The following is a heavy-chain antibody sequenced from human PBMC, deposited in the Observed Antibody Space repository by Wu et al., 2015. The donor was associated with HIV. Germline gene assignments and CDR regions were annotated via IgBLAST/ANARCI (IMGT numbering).Heavy chain of an antibody. CDR2: ISAYNGNT. CDR3: ARTYYYDSSGYYDAFDI. D-gene: IGHD3-22*01. V-gene: IGHV1-18*01. J-gene: IGHJ3*02. Sequence: QVQLVQSGAEVKKPGASVKVSCKASGYTFTSYGISWVRQAPGQGLEWMGWISAYNGNTNYAQKLQGRVTMTTDTSTSTAYMELRSLRSDDTAVYYCARTYYYDSSGYYDAFDIWGQGTMVTVSS. CDR1: GYTFTSYG.